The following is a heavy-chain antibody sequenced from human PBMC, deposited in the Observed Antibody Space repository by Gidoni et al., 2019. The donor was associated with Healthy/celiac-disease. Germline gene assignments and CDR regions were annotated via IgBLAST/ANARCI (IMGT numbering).Heavy chain of an antibody. CDR3: ARGVVAVPYYYMDV. V-gene: IGHV4-61*02. J-gene: IGHJ6*03. D-gene: IGHD2-15*01. Sequence: VSGGSISSGSYYWSWIRQPAGKGLEWIGRIYTSGSTNYNPSLKSRVTIAVDTSKNQSPLKLSSVTAADTAVYYWARGVVAVPYYYMDVWGKGTTVTVSS. CDR2: IYTSGST. CDR1: GGSISSGSYY.